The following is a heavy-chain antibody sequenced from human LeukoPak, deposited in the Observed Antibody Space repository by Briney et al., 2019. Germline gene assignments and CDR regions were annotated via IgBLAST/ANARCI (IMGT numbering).Heavy chain of an antibody. J-gene: IGHJ4*02. CDR1: GFTFSRYG. V-gene: IGHV3-33*01. D-gene: IGHD3-10*01. CDR2: MWYDGSNK. Sequence: PGRALRLSCAASGFTFSRYGMHWGRPAPGKGVEWVALMWYDGSNKYYADSVKGRFTISRDNSKNTLYLQMNSLRAEDTAVYYCASDWSRFGELLYYWGQGTLVTVSS. CDR3: ASDWSRFGELLYY.